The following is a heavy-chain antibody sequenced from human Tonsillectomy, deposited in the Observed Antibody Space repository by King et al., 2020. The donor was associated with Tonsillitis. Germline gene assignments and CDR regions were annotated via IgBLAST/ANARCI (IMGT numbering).Heavy chain of an antibody. D-gene: IGHD3-16*01. CDR3: ARDGTNFGFDY. CDR2: ISTYNGHT. V-gene: IGHV1-18*01. J-gene: IGHJ4*02. CDR1: GYTFTTYG. Sequence: LLHSVPAVKKPGASVKVSCKASGYTFTTYGIIWVRQAPGQGLEWMGWISTYNGHTYYAQKLQDRVTMTTDTSTSTAYMELRSLRSDDTAVYFCARDGTNFGFDYWGQGTLVTVSS.